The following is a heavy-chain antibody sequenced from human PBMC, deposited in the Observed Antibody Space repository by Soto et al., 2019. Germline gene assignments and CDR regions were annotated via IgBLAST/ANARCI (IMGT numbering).Heavy chain of an antibody. CDR3: ARDLEFRDGNISHLDY. V-gene: IGHV1-69*01. D-gene: IGHD3-10*01. CDR2: IMPIIGTA. CDR1: GGTFSSHV. Sequence: QVQLVQSGAEVKKPGSSVKVSCKASGGTFSSHVFNWVRQAPGQGLEWMGGIMPIIGTANYAQKFQGRVTITADESPRTAYMELSSLRSEDTAVYYCARDLEFRDGNISHLDYWGQGTLVTVSS. J-gene: IGHJ4*02.